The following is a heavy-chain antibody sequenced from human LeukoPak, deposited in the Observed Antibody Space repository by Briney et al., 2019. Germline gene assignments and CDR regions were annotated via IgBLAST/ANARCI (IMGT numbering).Heavy chain of an antibody. J-gene: IGHJ4*02. D-gene: IGHD1-26*01. Sequence: GGSLRLSCVASGFTFTGHSMHWVRQAPGKGLEWVAVVADDEKTIFYADSLKGRFTVSRGNSKNTVYLQMNSLRDEDTAVYYCAREQQSGGTPFDYWGQGSLVTVSS. CDR2: VADDEKTI. V-gene: IGHV3-30*04. CDR1: GFTFTGHS. CDR3: AREQQSGGTPFDY.